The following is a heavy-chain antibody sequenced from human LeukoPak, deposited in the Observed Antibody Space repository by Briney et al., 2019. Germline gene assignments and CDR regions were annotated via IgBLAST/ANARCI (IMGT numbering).Heavy chain of an antibody. D-gene: IGHD3-10*01. CDR1: GGSISSYY. CDR2: IYHSGST. V-gene: IGHV4-59*01. J-gene: IGHJ5*02. CDR3: ARDRHGSGSAHSFDP. Sequence: SETLSLTCTVSGGSISSYYWSWIRQPPGKGLEWIGYIYHSGSTNYNPSLKSRVTISVDTSKNQFSLKLSSVTAADTAVYYCARDRHGSGSAHSFDPWGQGTLVTVCS.